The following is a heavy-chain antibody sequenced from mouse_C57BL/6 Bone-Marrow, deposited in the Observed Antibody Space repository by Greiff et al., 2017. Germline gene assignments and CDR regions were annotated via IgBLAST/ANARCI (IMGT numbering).Heavy chain of an antibody. CDR2: IDPSDSYT. J-gene: IGHJ3*01. Sequence: QVQLQQPGAELVKPGASVKLSCKASGYTFTSYWMQWVKQRPGQGLEWIGEIDPSDSYTNYNQKFKGKATLTVDTSSSTAYMQLSSLTSEDSAVYYCARENYYGSSDWFAYWGQGTLVTVSA. CDR3: ARENYYGSSDWFAY. V-gene: IGHV1-50*01. CDR1: GYTFTSYW. D-gene: IGHD1-1*01.